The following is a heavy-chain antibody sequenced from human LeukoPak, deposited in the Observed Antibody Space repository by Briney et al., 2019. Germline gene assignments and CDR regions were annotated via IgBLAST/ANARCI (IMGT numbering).Heavy chain of an antibody. D-gene: IGHD3-22*01. CDR3: ARSSNYYDSSGYPAEYFQH. CDR2: IYSGDSDT. Sequence: GESLGISCKGSGYSFTSYWIGLGRQMPGKGLGWMGIIYSGDSDTRYSPSFQGQVTISADKSISTAYLQWSSLKASDTAMYYCARSSNYYDSSGYPAEYFQHWGQGTLVTVSS. V-gene: IGHV5-51*01. CDR1: GYSFTSYW. J-gene: IGHJ1*01.